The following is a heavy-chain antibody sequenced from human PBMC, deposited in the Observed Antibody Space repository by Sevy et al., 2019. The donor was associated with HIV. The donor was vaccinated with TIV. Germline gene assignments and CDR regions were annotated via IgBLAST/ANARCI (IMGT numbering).Heavy chain of an antibody. J-gene: IGHJ4*02. CDR2: IYYGGTT. V-gene: IGHV4-31*03. D-gene: IGHD3-22*01. CDR3: ARDSSGYGNFDY. CDR1: GASMSSGGYL. Sequence: SETLSLTCTVSGASMSSGGYLWTWTRQCPGKGLEWVGYIYYGGTTYYNPSLQSRVTISLDTSNNQFSLRLSSVTAADTAVYYCARDSSGYGNFDYWGQGTLVTVSS.